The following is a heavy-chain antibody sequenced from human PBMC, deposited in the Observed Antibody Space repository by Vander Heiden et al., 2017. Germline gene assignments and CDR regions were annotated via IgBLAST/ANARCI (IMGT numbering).Heavy chain of an antibody. J-gene: IGHJ4*02. CDR1: GFTFSSYG. Sequence: QVQLVESGGGVVQPGRSLRLSCAASGFTFSSYGMHWVRQAPGKGLEWVAVISYDGSNKYYADSVKGRFTISRDNSKNTLYLQMNSLRAEDTAVYYCAKGKGIAVAGSFLAYFDYWGQGPWSPSPQ. CDR3: AKGKGIAVAGSFLAYFDY. CDR2: ISYDGSNK. V-gene: IGHV3-30*18. D-gene: IGHD6-19*01.